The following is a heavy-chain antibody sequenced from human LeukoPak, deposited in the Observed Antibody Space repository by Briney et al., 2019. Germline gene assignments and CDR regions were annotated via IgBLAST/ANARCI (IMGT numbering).Heavy chain of an antibody. V-gene: IGHV3-23*01. CDR2: IDGSGGST. CDR1: GFTFSSYA. Sequence: GGSLRLSCAASGFTFSSYAMSWVRQAPGKGLEWVSGIDGSGGSTYYADSVRGRFTISRDNSKDTVYLQMNSLRAEDTAVYYCAKEWGSHGYPLFDYWGQGTLVTVSS. D-gene: IGHD5-18*01. CDR3: AKEWGSHGYPLFDY. J-gene: IGHJ4*02.